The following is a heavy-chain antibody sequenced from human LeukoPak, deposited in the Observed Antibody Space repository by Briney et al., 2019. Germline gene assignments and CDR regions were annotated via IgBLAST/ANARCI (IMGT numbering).Heavy chain of an antibody. Sequence: PGGSLRLSCAASGFTVTTNYMTWVRQAPGKGLEWVSGIHGDGRTYYAGSVKGRFTISRDSSKNTLSLQMNSLRAEDTAVYYCATTGGYWTGIFDRWGQGTLVTVSS. J-gene: IGHJ4*02. CDR2: IHGDGRT. CDR3: ATTGGYWTGIFDR. D-gene: IGHD2-8*02. CDR1: GFTVTTNY. V-gene: IGHV3-53*01.